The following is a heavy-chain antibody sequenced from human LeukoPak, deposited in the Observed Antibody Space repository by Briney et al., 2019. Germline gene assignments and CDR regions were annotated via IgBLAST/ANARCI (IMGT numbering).Heavy chain of an antibody. CDR2: IYYSGST. CDR1: GGSISSYY. D-gene: IGHD3-3*01. Sequence: SETLSLTCTVYGGSISSYYWSWIRQPPGKGLEWIGYIYYSGSTNYNPSLKSRVTISVDTSKNQFSLKLSSVTAADTAVYYCATQRYDFWSGYSLGWFDPWGQGTLVTVSS. V-gene: IGHV4-59*01. J-gene: IGHJ5*02. CDR3: ATQRYDFWSGYSLGWFDP.